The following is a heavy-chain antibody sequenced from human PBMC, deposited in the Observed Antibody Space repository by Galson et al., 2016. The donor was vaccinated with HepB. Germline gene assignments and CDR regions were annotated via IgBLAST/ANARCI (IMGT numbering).Heavy chain of an antibody. CDR2: IKEDGSET. CDR1: GFTFSGYW. V-gene: IGHV3-7*03. J-gene: IGHJ4*01. D-gene: IGHD5-12*01. CDR3: ARLRGGYDFDY. Sequence: SLRLSCAASGFTFSGYWMTWVRQAPGKGLEWVASIKEDGSETDYADSVKGRFTISKDNAKKSQYLLMNSLRAEDTAVYYCARLRGGYDFDYWGHGTLVTVSS.